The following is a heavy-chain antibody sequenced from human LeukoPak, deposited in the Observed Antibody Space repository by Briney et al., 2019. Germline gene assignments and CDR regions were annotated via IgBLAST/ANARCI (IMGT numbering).Heavy chain of an antibody. D-gene: IGHD6-19*01. CDR2: ISSSGTYK. J-gene: IGHJ4*02. CDR3: AKGKGSVAGATNDY. CDR1: GFTFSSYS. Sequence: GGSLRLPCAVSGFTFSSYSMSWVRQAPGKGLEWVSSISSSGTYKYYADSVKGRFTISRDNAKNSPYLQMNSLRAEDTAVYYCAKGKGSVAGATNDYWGQGTLVTVSS. V-gene: IGHV3-21*01.